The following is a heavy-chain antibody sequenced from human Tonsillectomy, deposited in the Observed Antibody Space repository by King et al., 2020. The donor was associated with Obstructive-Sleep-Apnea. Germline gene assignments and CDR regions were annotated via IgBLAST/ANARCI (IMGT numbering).Heavy chain of an antibody. CDR1: GGSISSYC. Sequence: VQLQESGPGLVKPSETLSLTCTVSGGSISSYCWSWIRQPPGKGLEWIGYIYYSGSTNYNPSLKSRVTISVDTSKNQFSLKLSSVTAADTAVYYCARFSGWYPIDYWGQGTLVTVSS. CDR3: ARFSGWYPIDY. CDR2: IYYSGST. D-gene: IGHD6-19*01. J-gene: IGHJ4*02. V-gene: IGHV4-59*08.